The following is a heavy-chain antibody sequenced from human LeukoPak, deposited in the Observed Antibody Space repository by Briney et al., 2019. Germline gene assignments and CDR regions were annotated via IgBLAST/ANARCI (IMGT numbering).Heavy chain of an antibody. D-gene: IGHD4-11*01. Sequence: SETLSLTCTVSGGSTSSYYWSWIRQPAGKGLEWIGRIYTSGSTNYNPSLKSRVTMSVDTSKNQFSLKLSSVTAADTAVYYCARDYSNYVGSPTFDYWGQGTLVTVSS. V-gene: IGHV4-4*07. J-gene: IGHJ4*02. CDR2: IYTSGST. CDR1: GGSTSSYY. CDR3: ARDYSNYVGSPTFDY.